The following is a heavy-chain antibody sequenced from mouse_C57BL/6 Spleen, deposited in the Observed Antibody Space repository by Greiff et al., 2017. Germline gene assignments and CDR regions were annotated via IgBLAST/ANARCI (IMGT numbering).Heavy chain of an antibody. CDR1: GYTFTDYN. J-gene: IGHJ3*01. D-gene: IGHD2-2*01. CDR3: ARSGGYGGAWVAD. V-gene: IGHV1-22*01. Sequence: VQLKQSGPELVKPGASVKMSCKASGYTFTDYNMHWVKQSHGKSLEWIGFINPNNGGTSYNQKFKGKATLTVNKSSSTAYMELRSLTSEDSAVYYCARSGGYGGAWVADRGQGALVTVSA. CDR2: INPNNGGT.